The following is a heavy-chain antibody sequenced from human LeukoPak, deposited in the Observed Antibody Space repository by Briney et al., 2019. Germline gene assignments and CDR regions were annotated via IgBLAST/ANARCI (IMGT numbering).Heavy chain of an antibody. J-gene: IGHJ4*02. CDR1: GYSFTSYW. V-gene: IGHV5-51*01. Sequence: GESLKISCKGSGYSFTSYWIGWVRQMPGKGLEWMGIIYPGDSDTRYSPSFQGQVTISADKSISTAYLQWSSLKASDTAVYYCARWYGSGSYYKSSYYFDYWGQGTLVTVSS. D-gene: IGHD3-10*01. CDR2: IYPGDSDT. CDR3: ARWYGSGSYYKSSYYFDY.